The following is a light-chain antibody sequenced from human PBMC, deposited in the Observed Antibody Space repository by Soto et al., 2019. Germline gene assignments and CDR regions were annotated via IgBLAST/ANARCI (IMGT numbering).Light chain of an antibody. CDR1: ISYAGGYNY. Sequence: QSVLTQPASVSGSPGQSITISCTGTISYAGGYNYVSWYQQHPGKAPKLMIYDVSNRPSGVSNRFAGSKSGNTASLTISGLQAEDEADYYCSSYTSTRGVFGTGTKVTVL. V-gene: IGLV2-14*01. CDR3: SSYTSTRGV. J-gene: IGLJ1*01. CDR2: DVS.